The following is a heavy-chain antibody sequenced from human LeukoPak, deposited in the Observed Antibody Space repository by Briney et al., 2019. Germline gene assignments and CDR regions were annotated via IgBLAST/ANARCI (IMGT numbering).Heavy chain of an antibody. Sequence: VGSPRLSCAAAGFTFTTYWMHCVCQAPRTGLVWVSLINIDVSIPNYADSVKGRFSISRDNARNTLYLQMNSLRAEDTAVYYCATDVPAVTIFGYWGQGTLVTVSS. J-gene: IGHJ4*02. CDR1: GFTFTTYW. D-gene: IGHD2-2*01. CDR2: INIDVSIP. CDR3: ATDVPAVTIFGY. V-gene: IGHV3-74*01.